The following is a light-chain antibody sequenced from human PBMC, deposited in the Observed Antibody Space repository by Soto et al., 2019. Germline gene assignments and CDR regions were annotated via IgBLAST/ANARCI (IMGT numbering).Light chain of an antibody. Sequence: ENVLTQPPGTLSLSQGERATLSCRAXQSVGRNYLAGFQQKTGQAPRLXIYGASSRAAGIPDSISGSGSGTDFTLTISSLEPEDFAVYFCQQRSHWPPITFGQGTRLEIK. CDR1: QSVGRNY. V-gene: IGKV3D-20*02. J-gene: IGKJ5*01. CDR2: GAS. CDR3: QQRSHWPPIT.